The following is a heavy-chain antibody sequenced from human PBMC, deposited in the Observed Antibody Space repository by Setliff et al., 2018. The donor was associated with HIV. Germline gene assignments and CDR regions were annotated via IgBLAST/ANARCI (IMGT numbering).Heavy chain of an antibody. CDR1: GYTFTGYY. J-gene: IGHJ3*01. CDR2: INPNSGGT. V-gene: IGHV1-2*02. Sequence: ASVKVSCKASGYTFTGYYMHWVRQAPGQGLEWMGWINPNSGGTNYAQKFQGRVTMTRDTSISTAYMELSRLRSDDTAVYYCARDAGGFYYGDALDVWGQGTMVTVSS. D-gene: IGHD1-26*01. CDR3: ARDAGGFYYGDALDV.